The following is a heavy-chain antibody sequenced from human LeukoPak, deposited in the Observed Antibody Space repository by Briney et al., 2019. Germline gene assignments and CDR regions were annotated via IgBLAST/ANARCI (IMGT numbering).Heavy chain of an antibody. V-gene: IGHV3-48*02. CDR1: GFTFSSYS. D-gene: IGHD3-22*01. Sequence: GGSLRLSCAASGFTFSSYSMNWVRQAPGKGLEWVSYITSSSSIIYNADSVKGRFTISRDNAKNSLYLQMNSLRDEDTAVYYCARDKYSVGYYYDSSTDAFDIWGQGTMVTVSS. CDR3: ARDKYSVGYYYDSSTDAFDI. CDR2: ITSSSSII. J-gene: IGHJ3*02.